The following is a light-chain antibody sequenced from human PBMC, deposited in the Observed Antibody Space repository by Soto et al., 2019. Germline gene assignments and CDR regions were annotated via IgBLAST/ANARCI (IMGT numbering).Light chain of an antibody. J-gene: IGLJ1*01. V-gene: IGLV2-14*01. CDR3: SSYTSSSTL. CDR1: SSDVGSYNY. Sequence: ALTQPASVSGSPGQSITISCTGTSSDVGSYNYVSWYQQHPGKAPKLMIYAVSDRPSGISSRFSGSKSGNTASLTISGLQTEDEADYYCSSYTSSSTLFGTGTKLTVL. CDR2: AVS.